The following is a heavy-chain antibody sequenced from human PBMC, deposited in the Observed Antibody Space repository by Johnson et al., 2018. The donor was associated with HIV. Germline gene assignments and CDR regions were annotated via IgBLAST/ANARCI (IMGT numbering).Heavy chain of an antibody. CDR2: IRYDGGDK. CDR3: AKGEAQEGWIQLQAYAFDF. V-gene: IGHV3-30*02. CDR1: GFTFSNYG. J-gene: IGHJ3*01. D-gene: IGHD5-18*01. Sequence: QVQLVESGGGVVQPGGSLRLSCEVSGFTFSNYGMHWVRQAPGKGLEWVAFIRYDGGDKYYADSVKGRFTISRDISKNTLYLQIDSLRPEDSGVYYCAKGEAQEGWIQLQAYAFDFWGQGTMVTVSS.